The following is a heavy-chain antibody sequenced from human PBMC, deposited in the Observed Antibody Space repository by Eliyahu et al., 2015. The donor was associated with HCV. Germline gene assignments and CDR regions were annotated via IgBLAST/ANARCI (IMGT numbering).Heavy chain of an antibody. CDR3: ARQTGYYSTATVPARVGLYYFDN. Sequence: QLHLQQSGPGLVKLSETLSXTCFFXXGFIXXTXYFWAWIRQSPGQGVQWFGGIHHLGSTYYNPSLKSRVSISIDTSNNRFFLGLHSVTAEDTAIYYCARQTGYYSTATVPARVGLYYFDNWGQGTLVTVSS. CDR2: IHHLGST. D-gene: IGHD3-9*01. CDR1: XGFIXXTXYF. J-gene: IGHJ4*02. V-gene: IGHV4-39*01.